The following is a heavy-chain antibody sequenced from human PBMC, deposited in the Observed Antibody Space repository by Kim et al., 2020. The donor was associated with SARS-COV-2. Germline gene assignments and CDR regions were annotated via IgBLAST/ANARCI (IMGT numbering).Heavy chain of an antibody. V-gene: IGHV1-2*06. CDR1: GYTFTNYF. CDR2: MNPERGTK. J-gene: IGHJ4*02. Sequence: ASVKVSCKTSGYTFTNYFIHWVRRAPGQGLEWMGRMNPERGTKRYAEKFRGRGTMTRDTSVNTAYLELSSLTSDGTAIYYFARENYFDYWGQGTLVTVSS. CDR3: ARENYFDY.